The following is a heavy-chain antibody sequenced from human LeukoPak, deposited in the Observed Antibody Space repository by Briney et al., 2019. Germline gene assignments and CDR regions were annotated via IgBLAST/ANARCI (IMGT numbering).Heavy chain of an antibody. CDR3: ARGGGFTMIVVVIAYYFDY. J-gene: IGHJ4*02. CDR1: GFTFSSYA. Sequence: GGSLRLSCAASGFTFSSYAMHWVRQAPGKGLEWVAVISYDGSNKYYADSVKGRFTISRDNSKNTLYLQMNSLRAEDTAVYYCARGGGFTMIVVVIAYYFDYWGQGTLVTVSS. CDR2: ISYDGSNK. D-gene: IGHD3-22*01. V-gene: IGHV3-30-3*01.